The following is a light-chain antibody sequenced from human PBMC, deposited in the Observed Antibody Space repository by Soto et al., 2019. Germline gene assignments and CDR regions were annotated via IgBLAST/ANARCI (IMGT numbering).Light chain of an antibody. V-gene: IGKV3-11*01. J-gene: IGKJ2*01. CDR1: QIVTSS. CDR3: QLRSDWPPTYT. CDR2: DTF. Sequence: EVVLTQSPATLSLSPGTGATLSCRASQIVTSSLAWYQQRPGLSPRLLIYDTFTRATGIPARFSATGAGTDFTLTISSLEPEDSAVYSCQLRSDWPPTYTFGQGTKLE.